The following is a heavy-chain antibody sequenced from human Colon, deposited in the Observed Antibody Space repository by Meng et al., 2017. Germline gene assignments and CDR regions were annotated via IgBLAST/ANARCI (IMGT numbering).Heavy chain of an antibody. Sequence: GESLKISCAASGFTFSNFAMHWVRQGPGKGLEWLSFISYDGSHSYYADSVRGRFTVSRDNSKNTLYLQMNNLKAEDTAVYYCARGSLMFSMIVVATNPNFDYWGQSTLVTVSS. D-gene: IGHD1-26*01. CDR1: GFTFSNFA. V-gene: IGHV3-30*04. J-gene: IGHJ4*02. CDR3: ARGSLMFSMIVVATNPNFDY. CDR2: ISYDGSHS.